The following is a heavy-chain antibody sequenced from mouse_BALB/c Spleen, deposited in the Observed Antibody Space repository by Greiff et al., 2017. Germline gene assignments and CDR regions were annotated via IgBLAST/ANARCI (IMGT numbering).Heavy chain of an antibody. Sequence: EVMLVESGGGLVQPGGSLKLSCAASGFTFSSYTMSWVRQTPEKRLEWVAYISNGGGSTYYPDTVKGRFTISRDNAKNTLYLQMSSLKSEDTAMYYCARSYDGNYGAMDYWGQGTSVTVSS. CDR2: ISNGGGST. J-gene: IGHJ4*01. V-gene: IGHV5-12-2*01. CDR1: GFTFSSYT. D-gene: IGHD2-10*01. CDR3: ARSYDGNYGAMDY.